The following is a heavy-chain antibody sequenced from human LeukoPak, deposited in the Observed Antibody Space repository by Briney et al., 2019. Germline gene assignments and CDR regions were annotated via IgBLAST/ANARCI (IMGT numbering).Heavy chain of an antibody. V-gene: IGHV1-69*13. Sequence: GASVKVSCKASGGTFSSYAISWVRQAPGQGLEWMGGIIPIFGTANYAQKFQGRGTITADESTSTAYMELSSLRSEDTAVYYCARAAFGDTAMVRHYYYYGMDVWGQGTTVTVSS. J-gene: IGHJ6*02. CDR3: ARAAFGDTAMVRHYYYYGMDV. CDR2: IIPIFGTA. D-gene: IGHD5-18*01. CDR1: GGTFSSYA.